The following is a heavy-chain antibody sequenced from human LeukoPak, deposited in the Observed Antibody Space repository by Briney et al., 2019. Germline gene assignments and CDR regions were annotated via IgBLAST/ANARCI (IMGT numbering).Heavy chain of an antibody. CDR3: ATEAETYKAWFDP. CDR2: IYTSGST. J-gene: IGHJ5*02. CDR1: GGSISSGSYY. D-gene: IGHD1-1*01. Sequence: SETLPLTCTVSGGSISSGSYYWSWIRQPAGKGLEWIGRIYTSGSTNYNPSLKSRVTISVDTSKNQFSLKLSSVTAADTAVYYCATEAETYKAWFDPWGQGTLVTVSS. V-gene: IGHV4-61*02.